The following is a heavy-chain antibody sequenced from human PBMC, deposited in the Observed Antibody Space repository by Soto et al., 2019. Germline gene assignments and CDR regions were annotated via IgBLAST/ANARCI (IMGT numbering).Heavy chain of an antibody. D-gene: IGHD3-3*01. CDR1: GFTFSSYA. CDR3: ARETYYDFWSGSFAAFDI. J-gene: IGHJ3*02. V-gene: IGHV3-30-3*01. Sequence: PVGSLRLSCAASGFTFSSYAMHWVRQAPGKGLEWVAVISYDGSNKYYADSVKGRFTISRDNSKNTLYLQMNSLRAEDTAVYYCARETYYDFWSGSFAAFDIWGQGTMVTVSS. CDR2: ISYDGSNK.